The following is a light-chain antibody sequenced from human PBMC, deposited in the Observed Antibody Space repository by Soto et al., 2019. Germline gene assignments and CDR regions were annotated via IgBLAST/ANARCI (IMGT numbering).Light chain of an antibody. CDR2: DAS. CDR3: QQRSDWPST. CDR1: QSVSSY. Sequence: EIVLTQSPATLSLSPGERATLSCRASQSVSSYLAWYQQKPGQAPRLLIYDASNRATGIPARFSGSGSGTDFTLTISNLDPDDFAVYYCQQRSDWPSTFGGGTKVQIK. V-gene: IGKV3-11*01. J-gene: IGKJ4*01.